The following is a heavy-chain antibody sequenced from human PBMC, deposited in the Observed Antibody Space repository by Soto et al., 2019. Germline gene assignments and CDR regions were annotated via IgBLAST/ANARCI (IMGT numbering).Heavy chain of an antibody. D-gene: IGHD1-7*01. CDR2: ISGSSNYI. V-gene: IGHV3-21*01. J-gene: IGHJ3*02. CDR1: GFTFNTYS. CDR3: VRAKNYIYLYDAFDI. Sequence: GGSLRLSCAASGFTFNTYSMNWVRQAPGKGLEWVSCISGSSNYIYYADSVKGRFTISRDNAKNSLYLQLNSLRAEDTAVYYCVRAKNYIYLYDAFDIWGQGTMVTV.